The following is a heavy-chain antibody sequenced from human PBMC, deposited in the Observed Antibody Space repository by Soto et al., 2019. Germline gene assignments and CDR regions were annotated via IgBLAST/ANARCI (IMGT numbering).Heavy chain of an antibody. CDR2: ITNTGSTI. Sequence: GGSLRLSCAASGFTFSSYNMNWVRQAPGKGLEWVSYITNTGSTIYYADSVKGRFTMSRDNAKNSVSLQMNSLRDEDTAIYYCARDDCGGDCSAFDYWGPGTLVTVSS. V-gene: IGHV3-48*02. D-gene: IGHD2-21*02. CDR1: GFTFSSYN. J-gene: IGHJ4*02. CDR3: ARDDCGGDCSAFDY.